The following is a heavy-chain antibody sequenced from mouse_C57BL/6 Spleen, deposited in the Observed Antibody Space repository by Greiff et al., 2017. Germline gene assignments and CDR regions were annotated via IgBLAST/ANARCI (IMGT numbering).Heavy chain of an antibody. V-gene: IGHV1-66*01. CDR1: GYSFTSYY. J-gene: IGHJ3*01. CDR2: IYPGSGNT. Sequence: VQLQQSGPELVKPGASVKISCKASGYSFTSYYIHWVKQRPGQGLEWIGWIYPGSGNTKYNEKFKGKATLTADTSSSTAYMQLSSLTSEDSAVYYCADGYYEAWFAYWGQGTLVTVSA. CDR3: ADGYYEAWFAY. D-gene: IGHD2-3*01.